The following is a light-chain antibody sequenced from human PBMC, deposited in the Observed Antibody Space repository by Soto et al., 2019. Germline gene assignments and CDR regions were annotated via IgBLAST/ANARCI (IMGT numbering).Light chain of an antibody. CDR1: QSVSSN. V-gene: IGKV3D-15*01. J-gene: IGKJ1*01. CDR3: QQYNNWPTWT. CDR2: GAS. Sequence: EIVMTQSPATLSVSPGERATLSCRSSQSVSSNVAWYQQKPGQAPRLLIYGASIRATGIPARFSGSGSGTEFTLTISSLQSEDFAVYYCQQYNNWPTWTFGQGTTVEIK.